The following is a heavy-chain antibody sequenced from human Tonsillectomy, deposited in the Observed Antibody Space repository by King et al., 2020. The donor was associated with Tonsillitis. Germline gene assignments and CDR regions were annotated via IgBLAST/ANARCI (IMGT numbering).Heavy chain of an antibody. D-gene: IGHD3-22*01. V-gene: IGHV4-34*01. CDR2: INHSGST. J-gene: IGHJ4*02. CDR3: ARGYYYDSSGYYTYYFDF. CDR1: GGSFSGYD. Sequence: VQLQQWGAGLLKPSETLSLTCAVYGGSFSGYDWSWIRQPPGKGLEWIGEINHSGSTNYNPSLKRRVTISVKTSKNQFSLKLSSVTAADTAVYYCARGYYYDSSGYYTYYFDFGGQGTLVTVSS.